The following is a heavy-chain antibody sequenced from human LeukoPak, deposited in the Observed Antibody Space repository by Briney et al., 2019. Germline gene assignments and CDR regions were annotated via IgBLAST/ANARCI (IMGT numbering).Heavy chain of an antibody. CDR2: IYYSGST. V-gene: IGHV4-39*07. CDR3: ARDEDGAAARNFDS. Sequence: SETLSLTCTVSGGSISSSSYYWGWIRQPPGKGLEWIGSIYYSGSTYYNPSLKSRVTISVDTSKNQVSLKLSSVTAADTAVYYCARDEDGAAARNFDSWGQGILVTVSS. CDR1: GGSISSSSYY. D-gene: IGHD6-13*01. J-gene: IGHJ4*02.